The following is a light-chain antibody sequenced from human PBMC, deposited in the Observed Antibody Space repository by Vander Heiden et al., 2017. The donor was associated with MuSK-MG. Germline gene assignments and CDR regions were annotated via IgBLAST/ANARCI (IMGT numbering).Light chain of an antibody. V-gene: IGLV1-40*01. CDR1: SSTIGAGYD. J-gene: IGLJ2*01. CDR3: QSYDSSLSGSV. Sequence: QSVLTQPPSVSGAPGPRVTISCTGSSSTIGAGYDVHWYQQLPGTAPKLLIYVNSNRPSGVPDRFSGSKSGTSASLAITGLQAEDEADYYCQSYDSSLSGSVFGGGTKLTVL. CDR2: VNS.